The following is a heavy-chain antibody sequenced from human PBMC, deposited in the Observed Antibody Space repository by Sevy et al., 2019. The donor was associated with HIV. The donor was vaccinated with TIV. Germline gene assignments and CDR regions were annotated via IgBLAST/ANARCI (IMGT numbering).Heavy chain of an antibody. CDR2: ISAYSGDT. D-gene: IGHD3-16*01. V-gene: IGHV1-18*01. CDR3: ARDKPQGVVIRPGRMWGGVDY. CDR1: GYTFKTYG. J-gene: IGHJ4*02. Sequence: ASVKVSCKTFGYTFKTYGISWVRQAPGQGLEWMGWISAYSGDTNFAQKFQGRVTMTTDTSTSTAYMERSSLRSDDTVVYFCARDKPQGVVIRPGRMWGGVDYWGQGTVVTVSS.